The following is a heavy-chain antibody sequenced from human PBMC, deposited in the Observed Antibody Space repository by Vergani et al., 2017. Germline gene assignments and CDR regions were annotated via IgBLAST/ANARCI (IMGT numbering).Heavy chain of an antibody. V-gene: IGHV6-1*01. CDR1: GDSVSSNTAA. CDR2: TYYRAKWYI. D-gene: IGHD6-6*01. Sequence: QVQLQQSGPRLVKPSQTLSLTCAISGDSVSSNTAAWSWIRQSPSRGLEWLGRTYYRAKWYIDYAVSVKSRMTINPDTSKNQVSMHLNSVAPEDTAVYYCARDLVMGYSSSWGWFDPWGQGTLVTVSS. J-gene: IGHJ5*02. CDR3: ARDLVMGYSSSWGWFDP.